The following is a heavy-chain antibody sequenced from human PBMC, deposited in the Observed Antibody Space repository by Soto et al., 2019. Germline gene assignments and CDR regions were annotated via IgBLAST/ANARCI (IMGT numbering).Heavy chain of an antibody. V-gene: IGHV4-39*02. Sequence: SETLSLTCTVSGGSISSSSYYWGWIRQPPGKGLEWIGSIYYSGSTYYNPSLKSRVTISVDTSKNQFSLKLSSVTAADTAVYYCARDPYDDSNYGGVSYNWFDPWGQGTLVTVSS. J-gene: IGHJ5*02. CDR3: ARDPYDDSNYGGVSYNWFDP. CDR1: GGSISSSSYY. D-gene: IGHD4-4*01. CDR2: IYYSGST.